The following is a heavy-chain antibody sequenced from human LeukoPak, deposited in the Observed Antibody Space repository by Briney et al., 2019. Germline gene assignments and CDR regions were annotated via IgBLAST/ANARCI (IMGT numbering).Heavy chain of an antibody. CDR2: ISADGTRT. V-gene: IGHV3-43*02. CDR1: GHSFAELP. Sequence: GGSLEFSVQSPGHSFAELPRNGSGQAPGKGLEWVSLISADGTRTFNVASVKGRFTVSGDNNKNSLYLQMNSLRTADTALYYCAKDLSSLFNSFNIWGQGTLVTVSS. D-gene: IGHD2/OR15-2a*01. J-gene: IGHJ3*02. CDR3: AKDLSSLFNSFNI.